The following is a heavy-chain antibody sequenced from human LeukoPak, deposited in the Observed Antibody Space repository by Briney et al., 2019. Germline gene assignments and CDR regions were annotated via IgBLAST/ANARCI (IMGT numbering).Heavy chain of an antibody. Sequence: GGSLRLSCAASGFTFGDYAIYWVRQGPGKGLEWVSLISGDGGSIYYADSVKGRFTISRDNSKNSLYLQMNSLRTEDTALYYCAKEDYSSSWYALDYWGQGTLVTVSS. J-gene: IGHJ4*02. CDR2: ISGDGGSI. D-gene: IGHD6-13*01. CDR1: GFTFGDYA. CDR3: AKEDYSSSWYALDY. V-gene: IGHV3-43*02.